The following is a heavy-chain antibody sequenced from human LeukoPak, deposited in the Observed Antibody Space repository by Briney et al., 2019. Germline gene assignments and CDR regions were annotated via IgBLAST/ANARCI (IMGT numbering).Heavy chain of an antibody. CDR2: IYYSGST. V-gene: IGHV4-38-2*01. CDR1: DFVFSDYY. D-gene: IGHD3-22*01. Sequence: GSLRLSCAASDFVFSDYYMSWVRQAPGKGLEWVGSIYYSGSTYYNPSLKSRVTISVDTSKNQFSLKLSSVTAADTAVYYCARGQPLPYYYDSSGYYPQLDYFDYWGQGTLVTVSS. J-gene: IGHJ4*02. CDR3: ARGQPLPYYYDSSGYYPQLDYFDY.